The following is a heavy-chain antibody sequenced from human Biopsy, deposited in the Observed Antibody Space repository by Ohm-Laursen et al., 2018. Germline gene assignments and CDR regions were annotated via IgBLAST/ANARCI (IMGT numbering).Heavy chain of an antibody. V-gene: IGHV1-69*06. Sequence: ASVKVSCKSPEGTFSNYGVNWVRQAPGQGLEWLGGNTPILGTGNYAQKFQDGVTVAADTSTSTATMELRSLRSDDTAVYYCATKLTGYFHHWGQGTLVIVSS. J-gene: IGHJ1*01. CDR3: ATKLTGYFHH. CDR1: EGTFSNYG. D-gene: IGHD3-9*01. CDR2: NTPILGTG.